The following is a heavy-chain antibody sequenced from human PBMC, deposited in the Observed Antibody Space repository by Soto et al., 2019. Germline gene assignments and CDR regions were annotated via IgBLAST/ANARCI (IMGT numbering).Heavy chain of an antibody. Sequence: QVQLVQSGAEVKKPGSSVKVSCKASGGTFSSYAISWVRQAPGQGLEWMGGIIPIFGTANYAQKFQGRVTITADESTSTAYMERSSLRSEDTAVYYCARGPLTDSSGYYYTEYFQHWGQGTLVTVSS. CDR3: ARGPLTDSSGYYYTEYFQH. V-gene: IGHV1-69*12. J-gene: IGHJ1*01. CDR2: IIPIFGTA. D-gene: IGHD3-22*01. CDR1: GGTFSSYA.